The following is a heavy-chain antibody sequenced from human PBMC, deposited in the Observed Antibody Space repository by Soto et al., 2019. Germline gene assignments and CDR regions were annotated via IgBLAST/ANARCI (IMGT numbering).Heavy chain of an antibody. CDR1: GYTFTSYG. J-gene: IGHJ5*02. D-gene: IGHD3-3*01. V-gene: IGHV1-69*04. CDR3: ARDDFGARFDP. CDR2: IIPILGIA. Sequence: SVKVSCKASGYTFTSYGISWVRQAPGQGLEWMGRIIPILGIANYAQKFQGRVTITADKSTSTAYMELSSLRSEDTAVYYCARDDFGARFDPWAREPWSPSPQ.